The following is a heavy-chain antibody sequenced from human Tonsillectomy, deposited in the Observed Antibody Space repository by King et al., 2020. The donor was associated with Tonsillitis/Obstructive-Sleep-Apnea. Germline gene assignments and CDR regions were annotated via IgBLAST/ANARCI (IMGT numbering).Heavy chain of an antibody. Sequence: EVQLVESGGGLVQPGRSLRLSCAASGFTFDDYAMHWVRQAPGKGLEWVSGSSWNSDSIDYADPVKGRFIISRDNAKNSMYLQMNSLGTDDTALYYCSKGGVPWTYHGFDIWGQGTMVTVSS. D-gene: IGHD1-7*01. CDR3: SKGGVPWTYHGFDI. V-gene: IGHV3-9*01. CDR1: GFTFDDYA. J-gene: IGHJ3*02. CDR2: SSWNSDSI.